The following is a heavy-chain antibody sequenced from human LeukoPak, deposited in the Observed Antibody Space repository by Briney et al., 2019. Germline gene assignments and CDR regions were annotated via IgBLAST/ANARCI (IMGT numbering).Heavy chain of an antibody. CDR2: INHSGST. V-gene: IGHV4-34*01. CDR1: GGSFSGYY. Sequence: SETLSLTCAVYGGSFSGYYWSWIRQPPGKGLEWIGEINHSGSTNYNPSLKSRVTISVDTSKNQFSLKLSSVTAADTAVYYCARVVPAASFDYWGQGTLVTVSS. CDR3: ARVVPAASFDY. J-gene: IGHJ4*02. D-gene: IGHD2-2*01.